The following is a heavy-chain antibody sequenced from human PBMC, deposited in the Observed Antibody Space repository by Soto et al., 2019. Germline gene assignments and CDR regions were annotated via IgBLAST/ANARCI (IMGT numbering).Heavy chain of an antibody. CDR1: GFALSSTRMA. J-gene: IGHJ4*02. V-gene: IGHV2-5*02. D-gene: IGHD6-19*01. CDR2: IFWDDDK. Sequence: QITLKESGPALVKPTQTLTLTCTFSGFALSSTRMAVGWIRQPPGKALEWLALIFWDDDKRSSQFLKNRLTIADHVDKNQVLLTLSDMDAVHPLIYYSAHIVVAGLGYYFDYWCQLTLVTVPS. CDR3: AHIVVAGLGYYFDY.